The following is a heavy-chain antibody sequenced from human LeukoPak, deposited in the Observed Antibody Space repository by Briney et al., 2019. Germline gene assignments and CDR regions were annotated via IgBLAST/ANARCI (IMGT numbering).Heavy chain of an antibody. CDR3: AREPSTGSGSYYNWFDP. J-gene: IGHJ5*02. Sequence: SETLSLTCAVYGGSFSGYYWSWIRQPPGKGLEWIGEINHSGSTNYNPSLKSRVTISVDTSKNQFSLKLSSVTAADTAVYYCAREPSTGSGSYYNWFDPWGQGTLVTVSS. V-gene: IGHV4-34*01. CDR2: INHSGST. CDR1: GGSFSGYY. D-gene: IGHD3-10*01.